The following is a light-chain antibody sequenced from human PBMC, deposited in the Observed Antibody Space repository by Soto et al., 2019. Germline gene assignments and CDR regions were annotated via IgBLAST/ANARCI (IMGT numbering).Light chain of an antibody. CDR1: QSIRTY. Sequence: DIQMTQSPSTLSASVGDRVTISCRASQSIRTYLAWYLQKPRKAPKLLIYDASTLESGVPSRFIGRGSGTEFTLTISSLQPDDFATYYCQQYYNYPYTFGQGTNLEIK. J-gene: IGKJ2*01. CDR2: DAS. CDR3: QQYYNYPYT. V-gene: IGKV1-5*01.